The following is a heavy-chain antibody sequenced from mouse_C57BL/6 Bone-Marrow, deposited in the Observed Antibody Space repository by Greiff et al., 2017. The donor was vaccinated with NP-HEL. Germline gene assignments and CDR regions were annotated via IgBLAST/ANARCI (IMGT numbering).Heavy chain of an antibody. CDR2: IDPENGAT. Sequence: VQLQQSGAELVRPGASVKLSCTASGFNIKDDYMHWVKQRPEQGLEWIGWIDPENGATEYASKFQGKATITADTSSNTAYLQLSSLTSEDTAVYYCTTWGYGRRFAYWGQGTLVTVSA. J-gene: IGHJ3*01. D-gene: IGHD1-1*02. CDR1: GFNIKDDY. CDR3: TTWGYGRRFAY. V-gene: IGHV14-4*01.